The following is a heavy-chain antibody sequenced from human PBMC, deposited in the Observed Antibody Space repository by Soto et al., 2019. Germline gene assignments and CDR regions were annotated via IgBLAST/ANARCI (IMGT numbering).Heavy chain of an antibody. CDR1: GFTFSGYS. CDR2: ISSSGSYI. Sequence: EVQLVESGGGLVKPGGSLRLSCAAAGFTFSGYSMNWVRQAPGKGLEWVSSISSSGSYIYYADSVKGRFTISRDNAKNSLYLQMNSLRAEDTAVYYCARGGRTYYFDYWGQGTLVTVSS. J-gene: IGHJ4*02. V-gene: IGHV3-21*01. CDR3: ARGGRTYYFDY.